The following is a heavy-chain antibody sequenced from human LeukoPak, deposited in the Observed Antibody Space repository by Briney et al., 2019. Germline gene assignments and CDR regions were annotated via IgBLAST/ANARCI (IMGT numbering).Heavy chain of an antibody. CDR2: IYYSGST. J-gene: IGHJ1*01. D-gene: IGHD3-22*01. V-gene: IGHV4-59*01. Sequence: PSETLSLTCTVSGDSISNYYWSWIRQPPGKGLEWIGYIYYSGSTNYSPSLKSRVTISVDTSKNPFSLKLSSVTAADTAVYYCARTSAYDSSGYSVGYFQHWGQGTLVTVSS. CDR1: GDSISNYY. CDR3: ARTSAYDSSGYSVGYFQH.